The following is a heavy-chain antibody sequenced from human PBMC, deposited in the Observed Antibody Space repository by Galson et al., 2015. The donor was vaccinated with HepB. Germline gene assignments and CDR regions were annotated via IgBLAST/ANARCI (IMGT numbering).Heavy chain of an antibody. D-gene: IGHD3-9*01. CDR3: AKEGPGYDILTGYTEYYFDY. CDR2: ISGSGGST. V-gene: IGHV3-23*01. J-gene: IGHJ4*02. Sequence: SLRLSCAASGFTFSSYAMSWVRQAPGKGLEWVSAISGSGGSTYYADSVKGRFTISRDNSKNTLYLQMNSLRAEDTAVYYCAKEGPGYDILTGYTEYYFDYWGQGTLVTVSS. CDR1: GFTFSSYA.